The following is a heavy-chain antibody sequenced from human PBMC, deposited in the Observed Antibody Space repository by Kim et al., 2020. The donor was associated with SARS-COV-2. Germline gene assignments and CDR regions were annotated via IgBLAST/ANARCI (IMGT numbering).Heavy chain of an antibody. J-gene: IGHJ4*02. Sequence: YNPSLKRRVTISVDTSKNQFSLKLSSVTAADTAVYYCARGLGYSYGHFDYWGQGTLVTVSS. D-gene: IGHD5-18*01. V-gene: IGHV4-59*09. CDR3: ARGLGYSYGHFDY.